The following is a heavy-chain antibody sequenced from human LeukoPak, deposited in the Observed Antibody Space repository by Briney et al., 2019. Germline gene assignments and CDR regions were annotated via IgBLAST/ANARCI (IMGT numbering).Heavy chain of an antibody. J-gene: IGHJ5*02. D-gene: IGHD6-13*01. CDR1: GYTFTSYG. Sequence: ASVKVSCKASGYTFTSYGISWVRQAPRQGLEWMGRIIPILGIANYAQKFQGRVTITADKSTSTAYMELSSLRSEDTAVYYCARGVTAAADTFDPWGQGTLVTVSS. CDR2: IIPILGIA. V-gene: IGHV1-69*04. CDR3: ARGVTAAADTFDP.